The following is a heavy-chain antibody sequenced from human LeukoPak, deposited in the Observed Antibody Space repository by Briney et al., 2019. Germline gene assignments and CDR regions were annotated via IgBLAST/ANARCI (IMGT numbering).Heavy chain of an antibody. CDR1: GGSISGYY. D-gene: IGHD6-6*01. V-gene: IGHV4-4*09. CDR2: IYSSGST. Sequence: PSETLSLTCTVSGGSISGYYWTWIRQPPGKGLGWIGYIYSSGSTNYNPSLKSRVTISVDTSKNQFSLRLSSVTAADTAVYYCARDRYTSSSSYFDFWGQGTLVTVSS. CDR3: ARDRYTSSSSYFDF. J-gene: IGHJ4*02.